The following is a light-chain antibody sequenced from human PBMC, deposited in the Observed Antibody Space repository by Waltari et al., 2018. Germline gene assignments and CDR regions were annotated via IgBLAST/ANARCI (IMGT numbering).Light chain of an antibody. V-gene: IGLV2-14*02. Sequence: QSALTQPASVSGSPGQSITISCTGSNSDIGTFNLVSWYEQHPGKAPKLIIYEVKNRTSGVSDRFSGSKSDNTASLTISGLQHEDEATYFCSSYGASMTLLFGGGTRVTVL. CDR1: NSDIGTFNL. CDR3: SSYGASMTLL. CDR2: EVK. J-gene: IGLJ3*02.